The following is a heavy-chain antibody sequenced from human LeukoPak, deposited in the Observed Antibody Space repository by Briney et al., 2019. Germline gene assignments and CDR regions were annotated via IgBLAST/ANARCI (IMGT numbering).Heavy chain of an antibody. J-gene: IGHJ4*02. Sequence: PGGSLRLSCAASGFIFKNYVMNWVRQAPGKGLEWVSGIIGSGDESFYADSVKGRFTISRDNSKNTLYLQMNSLRAEDTAVYYCAKVEIRYFDWSHFDYWGQGTLVTVSS. V-gene: IGHV3-23*01. CDR3: AKVEIRYFDWSHFDY. CDR2: IIGSGDES. D-gene: IGHD3-9*01. CDR1: GFIFKNYV.